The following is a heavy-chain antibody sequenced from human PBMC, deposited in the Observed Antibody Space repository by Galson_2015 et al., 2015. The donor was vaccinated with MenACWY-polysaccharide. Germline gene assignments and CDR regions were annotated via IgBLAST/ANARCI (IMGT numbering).Heavy chain of an antibody. CDR2: ISATGGFP. V-gene: IGHV3-23*01. Sequence: SLRLSCAGSAVGFGGGGVNWVRQPPGKGLQWVSSISATGGFPYYADSVRGRFTITRDNSKNTLYLQMNSLGAEDTAVYYCAKGSYRANAVLSYYYYYMDVWGKGTTVTVSS. CDR3: AKGSYRANAVLSYYYYYMDV. D-gene: IGHD4/OR15-4a*01. J-gene: IGHJ6*03. CDR1: AVGFGGGG.